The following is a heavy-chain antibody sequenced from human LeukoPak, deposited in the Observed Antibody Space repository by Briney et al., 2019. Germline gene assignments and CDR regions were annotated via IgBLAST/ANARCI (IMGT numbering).Heavy chain of an antibody. CDR3: ARTGSTVTMLYPFDH. J-gene: IGHJ4*02. Sequence: SETLSLTCAVSGGSISSYYWSWIRQPPGKGLEWIGYIYYSGSTNYNPSLKSRVSISVDTSKNQFSLKLSSVTAADTAVYYCARTGSTVTMLYPFDHWGQGTLVTVSS. CDR2: IYYSGST. CDR1: GGSISSYY. D-gene: IGHD4-17*01. V-gene: IGHV4-59*01.